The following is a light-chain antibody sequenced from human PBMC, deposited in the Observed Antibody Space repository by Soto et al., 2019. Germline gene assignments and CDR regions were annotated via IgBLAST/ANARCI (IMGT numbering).Light chain of an antibody. V-gene: IGLV2-14*01. J-gene: IGLJ1*01. CDR1: SSDVGGYDY. CDR2: EVN. CDR3: SSYSISTADL. Sequence: QSVLTQPASVSGSAGQSITISCTGTSSDVGGYDYVSWYQLHPGKAPKLMVFEVNNRPSGVSYRFSVSKSGNTASLTISGLQAEDEADYFCSSYSISTADLFGTGTKVTVL.